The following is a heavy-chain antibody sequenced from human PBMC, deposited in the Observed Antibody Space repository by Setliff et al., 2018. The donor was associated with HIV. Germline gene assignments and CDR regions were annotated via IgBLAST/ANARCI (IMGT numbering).Heavy chain of an antibody. CDR2: IYYSGNT. J-gene: IGHJ3*02. D-gene: IGHD6-19*01. Sequence: SETLSLTCTVSGGSITGYYWSWIRQPPGKGLEWIGWIYYSGNTRYNPSLKSRVTISLDTAKNRFSLQLTSVTAADTAVYYCARDGGGYSSGDAFDIWGQGTMVTVSS. CDR1: GGSITGYY. CDR3: ARDGGGYSSGDAFDI. V-gene: IGHV4-59*01.